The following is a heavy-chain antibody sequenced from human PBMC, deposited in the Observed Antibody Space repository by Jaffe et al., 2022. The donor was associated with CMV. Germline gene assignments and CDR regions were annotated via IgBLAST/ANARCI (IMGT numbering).Heavy chain of an antibody. Sequence: QVQLVESGGGVVQPGRSLRLSCAASGFTFSSYGMHWVRQAPGKGLEWVAVIWYDGSNKYYADSVKGRFTISRDNSKNTLYLQMNSLRAEDTAVYYCARDVEYSGYDLGEFDYWGQGTLVTVSS. V-gene: IGHV3-33*08. D-gene: IGHD5-12*01. CDR3: ARDVEYSGYDLGEFDY. CDR1: GFTFSSYG. J-gene: IGHJ4*02. CDR2: IWYDGSNK.